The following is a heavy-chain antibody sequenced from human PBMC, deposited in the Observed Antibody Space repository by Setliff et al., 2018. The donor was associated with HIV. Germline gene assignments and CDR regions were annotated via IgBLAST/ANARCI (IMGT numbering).Heavy chain of an antibody. CDR1: GGSISGHY. V-gene: IGHV4-34*01. D-gene: IGHD6-13*01. CDR2: INHSGKT. Sequence: SETLSLTCTVSGGSISGHYWSWIRQPPGEGLEWIGEINHSGKTNYNPSLKSRVTISVDTSKNQFSLKVTSVTAADTAVYYCVTSSSWSSRLNFWGQGMLVTVSS. J-gene: IGHJ4*02. CDR3: VTSSSWSSRLNF.